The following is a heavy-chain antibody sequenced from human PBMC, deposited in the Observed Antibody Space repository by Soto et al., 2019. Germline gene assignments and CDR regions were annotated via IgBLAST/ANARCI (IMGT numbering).Heavy chain of an antibody. CDR1: GGSISSYY. V-gene: IGHV4-59*08. D-gene: IGHD3-22*01. Sequence: PSETLSLTCTVSGGSISSYYWSWIRQPPGKGLEWIGYIYYSGSTNYNPSLKSRVTISVDTSKNQFSLELSSVTAADTAVYYCASHYYDSSGYEDAFDIWGQGTMVTVSS. CDR3: ASHYYDSSGYEDAFDI. CDR2: IYYSGST. J-gene: IGHJ3*02.